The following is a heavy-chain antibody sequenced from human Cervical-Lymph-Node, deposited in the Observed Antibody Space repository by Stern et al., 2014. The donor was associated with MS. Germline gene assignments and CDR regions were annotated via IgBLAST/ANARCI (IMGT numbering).Heavy chain of an antibody. CDR3: ARLSSGWYAY. CDR1: GDSMSSYY. D-gene: IGHD6-19*01. Sequence: VQLVESGPGLVKPSATLYLTCTVSGDSMSSYYWSWIRQPPGQGLEWIGSIYYTGSTDYNPSLKSRVTISVDTSKNQFSLRLTSVTAADTAVYYCARLSSGWYAYWGQGTLVTVSS. J-gene: IGHJ4*02. CDR2: IYYTGST. V-gene: IGHV4-59*01.